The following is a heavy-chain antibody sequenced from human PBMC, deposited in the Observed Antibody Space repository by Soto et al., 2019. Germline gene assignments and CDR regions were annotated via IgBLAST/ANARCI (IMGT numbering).Heavy chain of an antibody. V-gene: IGHV3-48*04. Sequence: EVHLVESGGDLVQPGGSLRLSCAASGFSFSSFSMNWVRQAPGKGLEWVSYISGGGTTTYYADSVKGRFTISRDDAKNSLHLQMHSLQAEDTAVYYCARLGDYGSGSYWGQGTLVTVSS. J-gene: IGHJ4*02. D-gene: IGHD3-10*01. CDR3: ARLGDYGSGSY. CDR2: ISGGGTTT. CDR1: GFSFSSFS.